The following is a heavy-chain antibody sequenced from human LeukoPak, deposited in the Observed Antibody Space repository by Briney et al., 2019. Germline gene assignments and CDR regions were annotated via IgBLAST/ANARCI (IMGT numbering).Heavy chain of an antibody. D-gene: IGHD3-9*01. CDR1: GFTFSSYS. Sequence: PGRSLRLSCAASGFTFSSYSMNWVRQAPGKGLEWVSSISSSSSYIYYADSVKGRFTISRDNAKNSLYLQMNSLRAEDTAVYYCARDLLASGILTGYYPFDYWGQGTLVTVSS. CDR2: ISSSSSYI. V-gene: IGHV3-21*01. J-gene: IGHJ4*02. CDR3: ARDLLASGILTGYYPFDY.